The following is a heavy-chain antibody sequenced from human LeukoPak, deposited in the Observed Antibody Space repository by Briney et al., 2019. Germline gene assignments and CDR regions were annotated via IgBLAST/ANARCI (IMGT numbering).Heavy chain of an antibody. CDR2: INHSGST. D-gene: IGHD1-7*01. CDR1: GGSFSGYY. Sequence: SETLSLTCAVYGGSFSGYYWSWVRQPPGKGLEWIGEINHSGSTNYNPSLKSRVTISVDTSKNQFSLKLSSVTAADTAAYYCARLPNRRITGTTIDYWGQGTLVTVSS. V-gene: IGHV4-34*01. CDR3: ARLPNRRITGTTIDY. J-gene: IGHJ4*02.